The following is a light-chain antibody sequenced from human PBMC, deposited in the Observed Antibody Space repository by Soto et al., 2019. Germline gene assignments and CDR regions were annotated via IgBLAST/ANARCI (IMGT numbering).Light chain of an antibody. V-gene: IGKV3-11*01. CDR2: DAS. CDR1: QSVSSY. CDR3: QLRSNWPPLT. J-gene: IGKJ4*01. Sequence: EIVLTQSPATLSLSPGERATLSCRASQSVSSYLAWYQQKPGQAPGLLIYDASNRATGIPARFSGSGSGTDFTLTIGSLEPEDFAVYYCQLRSNWPPLTFGGGTKVELK.